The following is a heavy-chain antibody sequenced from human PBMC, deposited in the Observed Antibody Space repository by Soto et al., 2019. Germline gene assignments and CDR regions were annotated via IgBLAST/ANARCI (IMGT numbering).Heavy chain of an antibody. V-gene: IGHV4-39*01. CDR1: GGSISTSSYY. CDR2: SYYSGST. Sequence: QLQLQESGPGLVKPSETLSLTCTVSGGSISTSSYYCGWIGQPPGKRVEWIGSSYYSGSTYYNPSLKSRVTISVDTSKNQFSLKPSSVTAADTAVYYCARPGLLWFGDFDYWGQGTLVTVSS. D-gene: IGHD3-10*01. CDR3: ARPGLLWFGDFDY. J-gene: IGHJ4*02.